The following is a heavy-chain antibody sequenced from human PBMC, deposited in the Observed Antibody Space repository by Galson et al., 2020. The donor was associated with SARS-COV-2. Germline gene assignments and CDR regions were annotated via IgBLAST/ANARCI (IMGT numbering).Heavy chain of an antibody. CDR3: ARFEYDIFTGYALGVDY. V-gene: IGHV5-10-1*01. J-gene: IGHJ4*02. CDR1: GYSFTRYW. D-gene: IGHD3-9*01. CDR2: IDPSDSYT. Sequence: GESLKISCKGSGYSFTRYWISWVRQMPGKGLEWVGRIDPSDSYTNYSPSFQGHVTISADKSISTAYLQWSSLKASDTAMYYCARFEYDIFTGYALGVDYWGQGTLVTVSS.